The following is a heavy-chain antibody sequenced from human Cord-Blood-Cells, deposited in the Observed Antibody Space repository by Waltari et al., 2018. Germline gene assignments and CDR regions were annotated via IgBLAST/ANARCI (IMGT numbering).Heavy chain of an antibody. J-gene: IGHJ4*02. D-gene: IGHD3-22*01. CDR1: GFTFSSYS. CDR2: ISSSSSTI. V-gene: IGHV3-48*02. CDR3: ARSLPLRRVIHTYYFDY. Sequence: EVQLVESGGGLVQPGGSLRLSCAASGFTFSSYSMNWVRQAPGKGLEWVSYISSSSSTIYYADSVKGRFTISGDNAKNSLYLQMNSLRDEDTAVYYCARSLPLRRVIHTYYFDYWGQGTLVTVSS.